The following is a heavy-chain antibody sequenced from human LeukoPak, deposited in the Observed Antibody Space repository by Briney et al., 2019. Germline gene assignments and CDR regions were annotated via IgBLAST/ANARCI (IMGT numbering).Heavy chain of an antibody. V-gene: IGHV4-59*01. J-gene: IGHJ5*02. D-gene: IGHD2-2*01. CDR2: IYYSGST. Sequence: SETLSLTCTVSGGSISSYYWSWIRQPPGKGLEWIGYIYYSGSTNYNPSLKSRVTISVGTSKNQFSLKLSSVTAADTAVYYCARDRPTPGDCTSTTCYRWFDPWGQGTLVSVSS. CDR3: ARDRPTPGDCTSTTCYRWFDP. CDR1: GGSISSYY.